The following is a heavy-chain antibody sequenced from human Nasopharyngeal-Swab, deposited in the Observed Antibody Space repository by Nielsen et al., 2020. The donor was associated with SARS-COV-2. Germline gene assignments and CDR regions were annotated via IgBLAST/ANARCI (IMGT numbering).Heavy chain of an antibody. V-gene: IGHV3-23*03. CDR2: IYSGGSST. CDR3: AKDQGSYYDY. CDR1: GFTFSSYA. D-gene: IGHD1-26*01. Sequence: SCASAGFTFSSYAMSWGRQAPGEGLEWVSVIYSGGSSTYYADYVKGRFTISRDNSKNTLYLQINSLRAEDTAVYYCAKDQGSYYDYWGQGTLVTVSS. J-gene: IGHJ4*02.